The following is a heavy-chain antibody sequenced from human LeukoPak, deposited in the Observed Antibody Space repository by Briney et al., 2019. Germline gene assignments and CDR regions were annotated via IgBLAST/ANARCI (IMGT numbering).Heavy chain of an antibody. CDR2: ISSNGGST. J-gene: IGHJ4*02. D-gene: IGHD6-19*01. CDR3: ARARNGYSSGWYGGWGYYFDY. V-gene: IGHV3-64*01. CDR1: GFTFSSYA. Sequence: GGSLRLSCAASGFTFSSYAMHWVRQAPGKGLEYVSAISSNGGSTYYANSVKGRFTISRDNSKNTLYLQMGSLRAEDMAVYYCARARNGYSSGWYGGWGYYFDYWGQGTLATVSS.